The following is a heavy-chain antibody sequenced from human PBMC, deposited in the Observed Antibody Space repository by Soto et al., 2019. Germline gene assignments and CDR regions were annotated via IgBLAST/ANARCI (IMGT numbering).Heavy chain of an antibody. Sequence: QVQLVQSGAEVKKPGASVKVSCKASGYTFTSYGISWVRQAPGQGLEWMGWISAYNGNTNYEQKLQGRVTMTTDASTSTDYMKQRSLRFDATAVYYCAMDRRYTPYGMDFWGQGTTLTVSS. CDR3: AMDRRYTPYGMDF. CDR1: GYTFTSYG. J-gene: IGHJ6*02. D-gene: IGHD1-20*01. V-gene: IGHV1-18*04. CDR2: ISAYNGNT.